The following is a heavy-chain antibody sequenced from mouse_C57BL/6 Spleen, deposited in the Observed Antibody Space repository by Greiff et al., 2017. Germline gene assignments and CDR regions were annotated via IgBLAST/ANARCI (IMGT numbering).Heavy chain of an antibody. D-gene: IGHD2-3*01. CDR1: GYSITSDY. Sequence: EVKLMESGPGLAKPSQTLSLTCSVTGYSITSDYWNWIRKFPGNKLEYMGYISYSGSTYYNPSLKSRISITRDTSKNQYYLQLNSVTTEDTATYYCARSHDDGYYPYYFDYWGQGTTLTVSS. CDR2: ISYSGST. CDR3: ARSHDDGYYPYYFDY. V-gene: IGHV3-8*01. J-gene: IGHJ2*01.